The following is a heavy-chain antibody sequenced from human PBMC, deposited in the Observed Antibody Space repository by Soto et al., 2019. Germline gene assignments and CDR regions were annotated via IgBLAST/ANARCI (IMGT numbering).Heavy chain of an antibody. CDR2: ISAYNGNT. D-gene: IGHD3-9*01. CDR1: GYTFTSYG. J-gene: IGHJ4*02. CDR3: ARGGDILTGYYNYYFEY. Sequence: ASVKVSCKASGYTFTSYGISWVRQAPGQGLEWMGWISAYNGNTNYAQKLQGRVTMTTDTSTSTAYMELRSLRSDDTVVYYCARGGDILTGYYNYYFEYWGQGTLVTVSS. V-gene: IGHV1-18*01.